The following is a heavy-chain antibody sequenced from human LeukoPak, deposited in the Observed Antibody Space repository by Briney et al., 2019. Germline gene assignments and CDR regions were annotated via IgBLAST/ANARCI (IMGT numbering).Heavy chain of an antibody. CDR3: ARPLVSGSLAY. J-gene: IGHJ4*02. V-gene: IGHV3-74*01. CDR1: GLTFSGYW. D-gene: IGHD3-10*01. Sequence: GGSLRLSCAASGLTFSGYWMHWVRQAPREGLLWVSRITGDGTTTNYADSVKGRFTISRDNTKNTLFLHMNSLRAEDTAIYYCARPLVSGSLAYWGQGTLVTVSS. CDR2: ITGDGTTT.